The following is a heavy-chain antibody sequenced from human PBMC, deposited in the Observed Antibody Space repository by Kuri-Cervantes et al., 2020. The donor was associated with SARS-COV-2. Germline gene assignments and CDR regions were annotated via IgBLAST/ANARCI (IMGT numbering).Heavy chain of an antibody. J-gene: IGHJ4*02. CDR3: ARGVIVVVPAAIPEYFDY. D-gene: IGHD2-2*02. CDR1: GGSISSGGYY. CDR2: IYYSGST. V-gene: IGHV4-31*03. Sequence: LRLSCTVSGGSISSGGYYWSWLRQHPGKGLEWIGYIYYSGSTYYNPSLKSRVTISVDASKNQFSLKLSSVTAADSAVYYWARGVIVVVPAAIPEYFDYWGQGTLVTVSS.